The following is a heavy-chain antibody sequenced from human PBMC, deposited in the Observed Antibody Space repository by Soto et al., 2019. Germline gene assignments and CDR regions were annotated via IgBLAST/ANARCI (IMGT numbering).Heavy chain of an antibody. D-gene: IGHD6-13*01. J-gene: IGHJ4*02. CDR2: IYHSGST. V-gene: IGHV4-30-2*01. Sequence: PSETLSLTCAVSGGSISSGGYSCSWIRQPPGKGLEWIGYIYHSGSTYYNPSLKSRVTISVDRSKNQFSLKLSSVTAADTAVYYRARAAAAGALIRFDYWGQGTLVTVSS. CDR3: ARAAAAGALIRFDY. CDR1: GGSISSGGYS.